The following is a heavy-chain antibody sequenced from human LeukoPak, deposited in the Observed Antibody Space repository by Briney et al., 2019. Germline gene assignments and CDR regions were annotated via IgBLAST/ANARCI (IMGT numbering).Heavy chain of an antibody. CDR2: ISFTGSNK. CDR3: ARDRRRGIAAAGNPNIYGMDV. V-gene: IGHV3-33*01. D-gene: IGHD6-13*01. J-gene: IGHJ6*02. Sequence: GGSLRLSCAASGFTFSSYGMHWVRQAPGKGLEWVAVISFTGSNKYYADSVKGRFTISRDNSKNTLYLQMNSLRAEDTAVYYCARDRRRGIAAAGNPNIYGMDVWGQGTTVSVSS. CDR1: GFTFSSYG.